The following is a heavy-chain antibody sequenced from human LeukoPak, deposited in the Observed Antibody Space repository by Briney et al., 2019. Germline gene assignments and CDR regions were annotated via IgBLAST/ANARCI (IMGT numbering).Heavy chain of an antibody. CDR2: ITGGAENT. V-gene: IGHV3-23*01. CDR1: GFTFSDYA. D-gene: IGHD1-26*01. J-gene: IGHJ4*02. Sequence: GGSLRLSCAASGFTFSDYAMSWVRQAPGKGLNWLSTITGGAENTYYADSVKGRFTVSRDNSKNTVYLQMDSLRVEDTAVYYCAKVLSGSQDYWGQGTLVTVFS. CDR3: AKVLSGSQDY.